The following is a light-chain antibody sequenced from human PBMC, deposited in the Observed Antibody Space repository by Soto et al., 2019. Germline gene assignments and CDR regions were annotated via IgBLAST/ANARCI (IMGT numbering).Light chain of an antibody. Sequence: QSALTQPRSVSDSPGQSVTISCTGTKNDIGVYDFVSWYQHHPGKAPRLIIYEVVQRPSGVPDRFSGSKSGNTASLTVSGLQAADEADYFCKSYAGSNTYVFGSGTKVTVL. V-gene: IGLV2-8*01. CDR3: KSYAGSNTYV. J-gene: IGLJ1*01. CDR1: KNDIGVYDF. CDR2: EVV.